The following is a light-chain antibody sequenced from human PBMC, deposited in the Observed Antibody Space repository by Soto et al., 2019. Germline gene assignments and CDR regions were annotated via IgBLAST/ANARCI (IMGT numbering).Light chain of an antibody. CDR2: ENN. CDR3: GTWDSSLSAV. CDR1: SSNIGNNY. Sequence: QTVLTQPPSVSAAPGQTVTISCSGSSSNIGNNYVSWYQQLPGTAPKLLIYENNKRPSGIPDRFSGSKSGTSVTLGITGLQTGDEADYYCGTWDSSLSAVFGGGTKLTVL. J-gene: IGLJ2*01. V-gene: IGLV1-51*02.